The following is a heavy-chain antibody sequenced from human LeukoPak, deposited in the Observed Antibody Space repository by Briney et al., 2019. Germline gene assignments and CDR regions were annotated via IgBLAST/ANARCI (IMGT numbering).Heavy chain of an antibody. CDR3: ARVRSTQQPGDY. CDR1: GGSISSGDYY. Sequence: ASETLSLTCTVAGGSISSGDYYWSWIRQPPGKGLEWIGYIYYSGSTYYNPSLKSRVTISVDTSKNQFSLKLSSVTAADTAVYYCARVRSTQQPGDYWGQGTLVTVSS. CDR2: IYYSGST. D-gene: IGHD2/OR15-2a*01. V-gene: IGHV4-30-4*01. J-gene: IGHJ4*02.